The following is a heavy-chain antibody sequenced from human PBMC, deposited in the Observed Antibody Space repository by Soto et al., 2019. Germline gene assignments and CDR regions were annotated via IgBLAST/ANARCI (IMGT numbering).Heavy chain of an antibody. CDR2: ISYDGSNK. V-gene: IGHV3-30-3*01. CDR3: IYYDSSGLDY. D-gene: IGHD3-22*01. Sequence: GGSLRLSCAASGFTFSSYAMHWVRQAPGKGLEWVAVISYDGSNKYYADSVKGRFTISRDNSKNTLYLQMNSLRAEDTAVYYCIYYDSSGLDYWGQGTLVTVSS. CDR1: GFTFSSYA. J-gene: IGHJ4*02.